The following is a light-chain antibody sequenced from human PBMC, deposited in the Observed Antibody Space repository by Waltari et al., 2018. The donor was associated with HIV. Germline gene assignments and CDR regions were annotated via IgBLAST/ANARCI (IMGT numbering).Light chain of an antibody. Sequence: DVQMTQSPSSLSASAGDSVTITCRASQPISNSLAWYQQKPGKAPKPLVYGTSSLESGVPSRFSGSGSGTDYTLTISSLQPEDFASYYCQQYYSIPNTFGQGTKLEIK. CDR3: QQYYSIPNT. V-gene: IGKV1-NL1*01. CDR1: QPISNS. J-gene: IGKJ2*01. CDR2: GTS.